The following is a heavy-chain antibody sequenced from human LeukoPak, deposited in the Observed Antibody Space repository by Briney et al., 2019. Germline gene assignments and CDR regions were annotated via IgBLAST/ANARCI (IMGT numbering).Heavy chain of an antibody. D-gene: IGHD3-22*01. Sequence: SETPSLTCTVSGGSISSYYWSWIRQPAGKGLEWIGRIYTSGSTNYNPSLKSRVTISVDKSKNQFSLKLSSVTAADTAVYYCAGDSSGYLGAFDIWGQGTMVTVSS. V-gene: IGHV4-4*07. CDR1: GGSISSYY. CDR2: IYTSGST. J-gene: IGHJ3*02. CDR3: AGDSSGYLGAFDI.